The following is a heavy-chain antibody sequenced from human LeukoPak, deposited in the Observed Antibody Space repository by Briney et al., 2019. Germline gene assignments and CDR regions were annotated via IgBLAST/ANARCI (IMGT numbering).Heavy chain of an antibody. CDR1: GGSISSGGYY. CDR3: ARAPYSSYGDY. V-gene: IGHV4-30-2*01. D-gene: IGHD3-22*01. CDR2: IYHTGNT. Sequence: SETLFLTCTVSGGSISSGGYYWSWIRQPLGKGLEWIGYIYHTGNTYYNPSLKSRVTISVDRSKNQFSLKLSSVTAADTAVYYCARAPYSSYGDYWGQGTLVTVSS. J-gene: IGHJ4*02.